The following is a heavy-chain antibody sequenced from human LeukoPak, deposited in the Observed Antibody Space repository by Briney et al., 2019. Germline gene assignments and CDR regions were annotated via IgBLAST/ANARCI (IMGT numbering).Heavy chain of an antibody. V-gene: IGHV1-69*01. D-gene: IGHD6-19*01. Sequence: SVKVPCKASGGTFSRYAISWVRQAPGQGLEWMGGIIPMFGIANYAQKFQGRVTITADESTSTAYMELSSLRSEDTAVYYCARDRPYTGGWRGFAYWGQGTLVTVSS. CDR1: GGTFSRYA. J-gene: IGHJ4*02. CDR2: IIPMFGIA. CDR3: ARDRPYTGGWRGFAY.